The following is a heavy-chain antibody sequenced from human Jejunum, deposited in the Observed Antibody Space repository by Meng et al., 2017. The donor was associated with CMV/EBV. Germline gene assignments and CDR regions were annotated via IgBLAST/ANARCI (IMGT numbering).Heavy chain of an antibody. V-gene: IGHV4-4*07. Sequence: QVQLKKPGPGLVKPSETLSLTCSVSGGSMISYYWSWIRQPAGKGLEWIGHIYTSGSTNYSPSLKSRVTMSLDTAKNQFSLKVSSVTAADTAVYYCARLSKDGWSTFDYWGQGTLVTVSS. CDR1: GGSMISYY. CDR2: IYTSGST. J-gene: IGHJ4*02. D-gene: IGHD6-19*01. CDR3: ARLSKDGWSTFDY.